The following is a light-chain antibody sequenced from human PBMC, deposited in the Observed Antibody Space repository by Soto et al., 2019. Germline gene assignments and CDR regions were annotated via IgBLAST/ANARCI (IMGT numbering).Light chain of an antibody. CDR2: KVS. CDR1: QSVVYSDGKAY. V-gene: IGKV2-30*01. CDR3: MQGTYWPPT. Sequence: DVVMTQSPLSLPVTLGQPASISCKSSQSVVYSDGKAYLSWFQQRPGQSPRRLISKVSERDSGVPDRFSGSGSGTDFTLKIDRVEAEDVGVYYCMQGTYWPPTFGRGTQVEI. J-gene: IGKJ1*01.